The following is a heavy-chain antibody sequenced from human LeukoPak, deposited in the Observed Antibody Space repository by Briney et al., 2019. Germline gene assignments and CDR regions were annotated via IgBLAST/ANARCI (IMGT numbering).Heavy chain of an antibody. D-gene: IGHD2-2*01. CDR2: ISSSSSYI. J-gene: IGHJ3*02. V-gene: IGHV3-21*01. CDR3: ARGRRDIVVEPAAAAFDI. CDR1: GFTFSSYS. Sequence: GGSLRLSCAASGFTFSSYSMNWVRQAPGKGLEWVSSISSSSSYIYYADSVKGRFTISRDNAKNSLYLQMNSLRAEDTAVYYCARGRRDIVVEPAAAAFDIWGQGTMVTVSS.